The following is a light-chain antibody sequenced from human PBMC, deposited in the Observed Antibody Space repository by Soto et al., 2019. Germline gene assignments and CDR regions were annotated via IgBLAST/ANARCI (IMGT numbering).Light chain of an antibody. V-gene: IGLV1-40*01. J-gene: IGLJ1*01. Sequence: QSVLTQPPSVSGAPGQRVTISCSGSSSDIGAGFDVHWYQHLPGTAPKLLIYGNTNRPSGVPGRFSGSKSGTSASLTISGLQAEDEGDYYCTSFAPGRIYVFGSGTKVTVL. CDR1: SSDIGAGFD. CDR3: TSFAPGRIYV. CDR2: GNT.